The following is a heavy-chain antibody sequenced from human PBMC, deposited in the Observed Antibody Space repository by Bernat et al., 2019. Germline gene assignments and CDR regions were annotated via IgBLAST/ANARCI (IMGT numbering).Heavy chain of an antibody. J-gene: IGHJ4*02. Sequence: QVQLVESGGGVVQPGGSLRLSCAASGVIFSPYAMHWVRQAPGKGLEWVAAIWNDGSHRNHADSVKGRFTISRDNSKNTLYLQMNSLRAEDTAVYYCIRDKTTHGDYWVQGTLVPVSS. V-gene: IGHV3-33*01. CDR1: GVIFSPYA. CDR2: IWNDGSHR. CDR3: IRDKTTHGDY. D-gene: IGHD4-17*01.